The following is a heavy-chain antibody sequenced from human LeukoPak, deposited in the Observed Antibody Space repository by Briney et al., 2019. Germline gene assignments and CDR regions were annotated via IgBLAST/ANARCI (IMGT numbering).Heavy chain of an antibody. Sequence: SVKVSCKASGGTFSSYAISWVRQAPGQGLEWMGGIIPIFGTANYAQKFPGRVTITTDESTSTAYMELSSLRSEDTAVYSCAIQFSGSYFGGGNWFDPWGQGTLVTVSS. CDR2: IIPIFGTA. J-gene: IGHJ5*02. CDR3: AIQFSGSYFGGGNWFDP. D-gene: IGHD1-26*01. CDR1: GGTFSSYA. V-gene: IGHV1-69*05.